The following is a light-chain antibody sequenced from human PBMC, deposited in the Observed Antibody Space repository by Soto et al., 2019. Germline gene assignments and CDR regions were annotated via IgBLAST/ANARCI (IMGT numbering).Light chain of an antibody. CDR1: SSDVGGFNS. V-gene: IGLV2-14*03. J-gene: IGLJ1*01. CDR3: SSNKRTMTNV. CDR2: DVV. Sequence: QSVLTQPASVSGSPGQSITISCTGTSSDVGGFNSVSWYQLRPGTAPKLILYDVVDRPSGVSYRFSGSKSGNTASLTISGLQAADEADYFGSSNKRTMTNVSGSGTRFPAL.